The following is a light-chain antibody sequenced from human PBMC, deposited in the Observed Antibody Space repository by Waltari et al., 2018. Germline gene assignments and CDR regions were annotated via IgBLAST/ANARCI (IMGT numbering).Light chain of an antibody. J-gene: IGLJ2*01. Sequence: QSALTQPASVSGSPGQSITISCTGTSSDVGNYNLVSWYQQHPGKAPQLIICEGSKRPSGVSSRFSGSKFGNTASLTISGLQAEDEADYYCCSYAAYSPVLFGGGTKVTVL. CDR2: EGS. CDR3: CSYAAYSPVL. V-gene: IGLV2-23*01. CDR1: SSDVGNYNL.